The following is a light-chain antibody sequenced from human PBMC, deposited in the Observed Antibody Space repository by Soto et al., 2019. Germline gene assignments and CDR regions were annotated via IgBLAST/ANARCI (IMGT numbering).Light chain of an antibody. CDR3: AAWDDSLNGFWV. CDR2: SDN. J-gene: IGLJ3*02. Sequence: QSVLTQPPSASGTPGQRVTISCSGSSSNIGRNTVNWYQQLPGTAPKLLIYSDNQRPSGVPERFSGSKSGTSASLAISGLQSEDEADYYCAAWDDSLNGFWVFGGGTQLTVL. V-gene: IGLV1-44*01. CDR1: SSNIGRNT.